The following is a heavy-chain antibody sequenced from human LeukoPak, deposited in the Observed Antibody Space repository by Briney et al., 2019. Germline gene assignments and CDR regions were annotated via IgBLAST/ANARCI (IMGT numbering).Heavy chain of an antibody. V-gene: IGHV1-69*13. CDR3: ARPPDNHCSSTSCPFDY. Sequence: SVQVSCKASGGTFSSYAISWVRQAPGQGLEWMGGIIPIFGTANYAQKFQGRVTITADESTSTAYMELSSLRSEDTAVYYCARPPDNHCSSTSCPFDYWGQGTLVTVSS. CDR1: GGTFSSYA. CDR2: IIPIFGTA. J-gene: IGHJ4*02. D-gene: IGHD2-2*01.